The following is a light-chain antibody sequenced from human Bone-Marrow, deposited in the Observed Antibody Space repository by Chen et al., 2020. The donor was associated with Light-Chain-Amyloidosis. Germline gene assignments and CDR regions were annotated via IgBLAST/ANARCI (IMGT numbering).Light chain of an antibody. CDR1: KLGDRY. V-gene: IGLV3-1*01. CDR2: EDK. CDR3: QAWDSSTEI. Sequence: SYELTQQPSVSVSTGQTASITCSGDKLGDRYTYWYQLKSGQSTVLVIYEDKKRPSGIPERFSGSNSGNTATLTISGTQPMDEADYYCQAWDSSTEIFGGGTKLTVL. J-gene: IGLJ2*01.